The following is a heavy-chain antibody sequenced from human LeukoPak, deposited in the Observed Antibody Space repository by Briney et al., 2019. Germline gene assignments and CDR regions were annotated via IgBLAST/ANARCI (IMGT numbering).Heavy chain of an antibody. D-gene: IGHD3-10*01. CDR3: ARAGSYYFFYY. CDR2: IYHTGST. J-gene: IGHJ4*02. CDR1: GGSVSSGSYY. V-gene: IGHV4-61*01. Sequence: KPSETLSLTCTVSGGSVSSGSYYWSWIRQPPGKGLEWIGDIYHTGSTKYNPSLKSRVTISEDTSKNQFSLKLSSVTAADTAVYYCARAGSYYFFYYWGQGTLVTVSS.